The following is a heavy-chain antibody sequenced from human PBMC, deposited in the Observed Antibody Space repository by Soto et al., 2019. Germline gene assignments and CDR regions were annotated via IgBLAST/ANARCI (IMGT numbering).Heavy chain of an antibody. Sequence: QVQLQESGPGLVKPSETLSLTCTVSGGSVISGSYYWSWIRQPPGKGLEWVGCISDTGSGDYNPTLKSRVTISVHPSTGQFSLRLNSVTAADTAVYYCARAHSGYDPLGMDVWGQGTTVTVSS. CDR1: GGSVISGSYY. CDR2: ISDTGSG. D-gene: IGHD5-12*01. V-gene: IGHV4-61*01. CDR3: ARAHSGYDPLGMDV. J-gene: IGHJ6*02.